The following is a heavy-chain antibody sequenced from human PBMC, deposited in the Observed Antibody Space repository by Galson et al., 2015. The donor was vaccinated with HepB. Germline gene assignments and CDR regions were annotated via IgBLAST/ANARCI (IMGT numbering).Heavy chain of an antibody. CDR2: INPNSGGT. Sequence: SVKVSCKASGYTFTGYYMHWVRQAPGQGLEWMGWINPNSGGTNYAQKFQGRVIMTRDTSISTAYMELRRLRSDDTAVYYCARVAPPLRYCSSTSCQGGNYFDYWGQGTLVTVSS. V-gene: IGHV1-2*02. CDR1: GYTFTGYY. J-gene: IGHJ4*02. D-gene: IGHD2-2*01. CDR3: ARVAPPLRYCSSTSCQGGNYFDY.